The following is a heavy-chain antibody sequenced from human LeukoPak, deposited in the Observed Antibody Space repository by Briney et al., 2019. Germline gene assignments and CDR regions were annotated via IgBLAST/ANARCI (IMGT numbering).Heavy chain of an antibody. D-gene: IGHD3-10*01. Sequence: SETLSLTCTVSGGSISSYYWSWIRQPPGKGLEWIGSIYYSGSTYYNPSLKSRVTISVDTSKNQFSLKLSSVTAADTAVYYCARGIVLLWFGETLGAFDIWGQGTMVTVSS. CDR2: IYYSGST. J-gene: IGHJ3*02. CDR1: GGSISSYY. CDR3: ARGIVLLWFGETLGAFDI. V-gene: IGHV4-39*07.